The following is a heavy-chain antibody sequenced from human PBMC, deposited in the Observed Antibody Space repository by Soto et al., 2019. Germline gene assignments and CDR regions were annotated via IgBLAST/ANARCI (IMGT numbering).Heavy chain of an antibody. CDR2: ISAYNGNT. CDR1: GYTFTSYG. D-gene: IGHD3-16*02. CDR3: ARVSYDYIWGSYRYTSGWFDP. V-gene: IGHV1-18*01. J-gene: IGHJ5*02. Sequence: QVQLVQSGAEVKKPGASVKVSCKASGYTFTSYGISWVRQAPGQGLEWMGWISAYNGNTNYAQKLQGRVTMTTDTSTSKAYMELRSLRSDDTAVYYCARVSYDYIWGSYRYTSGWFDPWGQGTLVTVSS.